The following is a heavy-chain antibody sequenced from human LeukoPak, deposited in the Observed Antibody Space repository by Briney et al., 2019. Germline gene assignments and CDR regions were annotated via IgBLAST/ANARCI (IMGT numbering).Heavy chain of an antibody. Sequence: ASVKVSCKASGYTFTSYYMHWVRQAPGQGLEWMGIINPSGGSTSYAQKFQGRVTMTRDTSTSTVYMELSSLRSEDTAVYYCARDVNYFWSGYQWPVDYWGQGTLVTVSS. J-gene: IGHJ4*02. V-gene: IGHV1-46*01. CDR2: INPSGGST. CDR3: ARDVNYFWSGYQWPVDY. CDR1: GYTFTSYY. D-gene: IGHD3-3*01.